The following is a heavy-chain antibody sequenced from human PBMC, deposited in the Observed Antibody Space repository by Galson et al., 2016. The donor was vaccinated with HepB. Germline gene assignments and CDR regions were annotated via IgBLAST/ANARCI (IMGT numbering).Heavy chain of an antibody. D-gene: IGHD3-9*01. CDR1: GYTFTKYR. V-gene: IGHV1-18*04. CDR2: ISGYSGDT. Sequence: SVKVSCKASGYTFTKYRVSWVRQAPGQGLEWMAWISGYSGDTNYSPRVQGRVTLTTDTSTTTVYTEVRSLRSDDTAVYYLARGPLRYDYMDVWGKGTTVTVSS. CDR3: ARGPLRYDYMDV. J-gene: IGHJ6*03.